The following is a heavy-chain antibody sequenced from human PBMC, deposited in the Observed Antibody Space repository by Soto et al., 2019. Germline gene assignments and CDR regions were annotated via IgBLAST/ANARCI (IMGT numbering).Heavy chain of an antibody. J-gene: IGHJ6*02. D-gene: IGHD2-21*02. CDR1: GGSISSGDYY. CDR3: VRDVVVVTAIPDYYYYYGMDV. CDR2: IYYSGST. V-gene: IGHV4-30-4*01. Sequence: QVQLQESGPGLVKPSQTLSLTCTVSGGSISSGDYYWSWIRQPPGKVLEWIGYIYYSGSTYYNPSLKSRVTISVDTSKNQFSLKLSSVTAADTAVYYCVRDVVVVTAIPDYYYYYGMDVWGQGTTVTVSS.